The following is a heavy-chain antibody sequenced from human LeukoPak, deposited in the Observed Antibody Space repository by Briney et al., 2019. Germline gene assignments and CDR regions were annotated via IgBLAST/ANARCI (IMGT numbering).Heavy chain of an antibody. CDR2: INSDGINT. J-gene: IGHJ5*02. D-gene: IGHD3-22*01. V-gene: IGHV3-74*01. CDR1: GFTFSRYS. CDR3: ARDLGQYYDTSDNWFDP. Sequence: QPGGSLRLSCAASGFTFSRYSMNWVRQAPGKGLEWVSRINSDGINTSYADSVKGRFTISRDNAKNTLNLQMNSLRAEDTADCARDLGQYYDTSDNWFDPWGQGTLVTVSS.